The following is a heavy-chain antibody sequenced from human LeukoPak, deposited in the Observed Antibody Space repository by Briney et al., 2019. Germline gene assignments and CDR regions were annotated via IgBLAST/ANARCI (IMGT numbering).Heavy chain of an antibody. J-gene: IGHJ4*02. CDR2: ISTYNYNT. D-gene: IGHD5-18*01. V-gene: IGHV1-18*01. CDR1: GYTFTSYG. Sequence: ASVKVSCKTPGYTFTSYGVSWVRQAPGQRLEWMGWISTYNYNTNYAQKFRGRVTMTRDTSTSTVYMELRSLRSEDTAIYYCARQVDTTMALPDCWGQGTLVTVSS. CDR3: ARQVDTTMALPDC.